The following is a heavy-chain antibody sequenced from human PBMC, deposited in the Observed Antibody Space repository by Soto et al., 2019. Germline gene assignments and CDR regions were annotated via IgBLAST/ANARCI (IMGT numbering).Heavy chain of an antibody. CDR2: ISYNGGNR. J-gene: IGHJ6*02. CDR1: GFTFSNYA. Sequence: QVQLVESGGGVVQPGRSLRLSCAASGFTFSNYAMHWVRQAPGKGLECVAVISYNGGNRFYRDYVKGRFTISRDNSKNTVHLQRDSLRYEDAAVYYWAIGDREDTAVVIGVRPGEYGVDVWGQGTRVTVSS. D-gene: IGHD2-15*01. V-gene: IGHV3-30*04. CDR3: AIGDREDTAVVIGVRPGEYGVDV.